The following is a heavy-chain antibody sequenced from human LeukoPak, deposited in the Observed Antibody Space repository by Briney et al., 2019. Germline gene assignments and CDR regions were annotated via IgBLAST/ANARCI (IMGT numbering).Heavy chain of an antibody. Sequence: PSETLSLTCAVYGGSFSGYYWSWIRQPPGKGLEWMGEINHSGSTNYNPSLKSRVTISVDTSKKQFSLKLSYVTAADTAVYYCARGPTEYYDFWSGYSADYWGQGTLVTVSS. CDR2: INHSGST. CDR3: ARGPTEYYDFWSGYSADY. CDR1: GGSFSGYY. J-gene: IGHJ4*02. V-gene: IGHV4-34*01. D-gene: IGHD3-3*01.